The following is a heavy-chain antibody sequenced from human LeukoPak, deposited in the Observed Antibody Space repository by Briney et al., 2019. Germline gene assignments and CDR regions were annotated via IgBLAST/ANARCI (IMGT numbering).Heavy chain of an antibody. V-gene: IGHV4-30-2*01. J-gene: IGHJ4*02. Sequence: SETLSLTCAVSGGSISSGGYSWSWIRQPPGKGLEWIGYIYHSGSTYYNPSLKSRVTISVDRSKNQFSLKLSSVTAADTAVYYCARVGSGYHFDYWGQGTLVTVSS. CDR2: IYHSGST. D-gene: IGHD3-22*01. CDR3: ARVGSGYHFDY. CDR1: GGSISSGGYS.